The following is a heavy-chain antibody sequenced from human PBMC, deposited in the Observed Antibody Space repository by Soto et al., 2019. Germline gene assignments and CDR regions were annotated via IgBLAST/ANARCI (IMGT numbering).Heavy chain of an antibody. D-gene: IGHD3-3*02. CDR1: GGSFSGYS. J-gene: IGHJ4*02. CDR2: INHSGNT. CDR3: ARVKLAGRGSFHD. V-gene: IGHV4-34*01. Sequence: PSETLSLTCAVYGGSFSGYSWTWLRQPPGKGLEWIGEINHSGNTYYNPSLKSRVTLSIDTSKNQFSLKLRSVTAADTAMYYCARVKLAGRGSFHDRGQGTLVTVSS.